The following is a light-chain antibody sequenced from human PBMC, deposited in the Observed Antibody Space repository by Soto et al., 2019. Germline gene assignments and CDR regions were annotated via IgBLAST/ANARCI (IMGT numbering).Light chain of an antibody. CDR3: QQYGSSFIT. J-gene: IGKJ5*01. CDR2: DAS. Sequence: DIVLTQSPDTLSLSAGERASVSCSSSQSVSSSYLAWYQQKPGQAPRLLIYDASRRATGIPDRFSGSGSGTDFTLTISRLEPEDFAVYYCQQYGSSFITFGQGTRLEIK. V-gene: IGKV3-20*01. CDR1: QSVSSSY.